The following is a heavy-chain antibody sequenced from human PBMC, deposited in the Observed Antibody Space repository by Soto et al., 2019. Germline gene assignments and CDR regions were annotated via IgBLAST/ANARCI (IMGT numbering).Heavy chain of an antibody. CDR1: GFTFDDYA. CDR3: EKDATISGAGWFDP. J-gene: IGHJ5*02. V-gene: IGHV3-9*01. D-gene: IGHD6-19*01. CDR2: LSWNSGTK. Sequence: EVQLVESGGGLVRPGRSLRLSGAASGFTFDDYAMHWVRQAPGKGLEWVSGLSWNSGTKDYADSVKGRFTISRDNAKNGMYQQKNTLEVEDTGLYSCEKDATISGAGWFDPWGQGTLVTVSS.